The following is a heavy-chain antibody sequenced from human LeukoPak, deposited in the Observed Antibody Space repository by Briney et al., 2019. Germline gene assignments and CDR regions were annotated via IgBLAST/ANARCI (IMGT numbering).Heavy chain of an antibody. J-gene: IGHJ4*02. V-gene: IGHV4-34*01. CDR1: GGSFSGYY. D-gene: IGHD4-11*01. CDR3: ARRTVTTKYFDY. Sequence: SSETLSLTCAVYGGSFSGYYWSWIRQPPGKGLEWIGEINHSGSTNYNPSLKSRVTISVDTSKNQFSLKLSSVTAADTAVYYCARRTVTTKYFDYWGQGTLVTVSS. CDR2: INHSGST.